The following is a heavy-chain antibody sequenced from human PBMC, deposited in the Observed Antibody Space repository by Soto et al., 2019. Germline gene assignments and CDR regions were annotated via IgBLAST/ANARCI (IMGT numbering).Heavy chain of an antibody. Sequence: GGSLRLSCAASGFTFSSYSMNWVRQAPGKGLEWVSSISSSSSYIYYADSVKGRFTISRDNAKNSRYLQMNSLRAEDTAVYYWARDRSTLGYCSSSSCYGRDYYYGMDVWGQGTTVTVSS. CDR1: GFTFSSYS. CDR2: ISSSSSYI. CDR3: ARDRSTLGYCSSSSCYGRDYYYGMDV. J-gene: IGHJ6*02. D-gene: IGHD2-2*01. V-gene: IGHV3-21*01.